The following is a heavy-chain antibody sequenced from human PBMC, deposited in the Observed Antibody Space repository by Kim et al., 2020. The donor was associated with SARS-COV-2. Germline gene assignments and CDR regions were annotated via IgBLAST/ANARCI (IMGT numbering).Heavy chain of an antibody. J-gene: IGHJ4*02. Sequence: SETLSLTCAVYGGSFSGYYWSWIRQPPGKGLEWIGEINHSGSTNYNPSLKSRVTISVDTSKNQFSLKLSSVTAADTAVYYCARKERLWFGEFDYWGQGTLVTVSS. CDR2: INHSGST. V-gene: IGHV4-34*01. D-gene: IGHD3-10*01. CDR3: ARKERLWFGEFDY. CDR1: GGSFSGYY.